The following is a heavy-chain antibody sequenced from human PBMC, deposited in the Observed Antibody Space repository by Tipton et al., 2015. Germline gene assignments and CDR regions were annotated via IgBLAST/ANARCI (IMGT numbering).Heavy chain of an antibody. Sequence: SLRLSCAASGFTFSSYAMNWVRQAPGKGLEWVSALSPSGGYTYYADSVKGRFTISRDNSKNTLYLQMNSLRAEDTAVYYCAREVWDTDRSGYDYWGQGTLVTVSS. CDR1: GFTFSSYA. CDR2: LSPSGGYT. V-gene: IGHV3-23*01. D-gene: IGHD3-3*01. J-gene: IGHJ4*02. CDR3: AREVWDTDRSGYDY.